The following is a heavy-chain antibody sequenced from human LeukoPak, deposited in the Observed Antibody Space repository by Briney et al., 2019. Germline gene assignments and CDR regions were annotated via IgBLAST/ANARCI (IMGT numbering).Heavy chain of an antibody. D-gene: IGHD2-8*01. J-gene: IGHJ6*03. Sequence: GGSLRLSCAASGFTFSIYWMSWVRQAPGKGLEWVANIKQDGSEKKYTASVTGRSTLSRDNAKNSLYLQMNSLRAEDTSVYYCARVEMVYAHYYYYYMDVGGKGTTVTVPS. CDR1: GFTFSIYW. CDR3: ARVEMVYAHYYYYYMDV. V-gene: IGHV3-7*01. CDR2: IKQDGSEK.